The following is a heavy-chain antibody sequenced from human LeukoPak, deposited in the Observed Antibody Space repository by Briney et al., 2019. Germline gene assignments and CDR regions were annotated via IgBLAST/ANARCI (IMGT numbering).Heavy chain of an antibody. CDR3: AKDLSVNSPVAAAGTELDY. CDR1: GFTFSSYA. V-gene: IGHV3-23*01. D-gene: IGHD6-13*01. CDR2: ISGSGGST. Sequence: PGGSLRLSCAASGFTFSSYAMSWVRQAPGKGLEWVSAISGSGGSTYYADSVKGRFTISRDNAKNSLYLQMNSLRAEDTALYYCAKDLSVNSPVAAAGTELDYWGQGTLVTVS. J-gene: IGHJ4*02.